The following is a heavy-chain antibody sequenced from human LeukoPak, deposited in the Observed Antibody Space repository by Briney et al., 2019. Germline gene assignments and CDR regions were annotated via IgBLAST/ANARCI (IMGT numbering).Heavy chain of an antibody. D-gene: IGHD3-10*01. J-gene: IGHJ3*02. CDR3: ASQGSGEAVAFDI. V-gene: IGHV3-53*01. Sequence: GGSLRLSCAASGFTVSSNYMSWVRQAPGKGLEWVSVIYSGGSTYYADSVKGRFTISRDNSKNTLYLQMNSLRAEDTAVYYCASQGSGEAVAFDIWGQGTMVTVSS. CDR1: GFTVSSNY. CDR2: IYSGGST.